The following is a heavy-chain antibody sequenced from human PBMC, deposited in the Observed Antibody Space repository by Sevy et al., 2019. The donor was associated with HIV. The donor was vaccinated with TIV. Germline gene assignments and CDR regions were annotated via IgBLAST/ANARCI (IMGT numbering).Heavy chain of an antibody. CDR2: ISSISNYI. J-gene: IGHJ6*02. V-gene: IGHV3-21*01. CDR3: ARETSSFGEGIYYGMDV. D-gene: IGHD3-10*01. Sequence: GGSLRLSCAASGFTFSSYAMHWVRQAPGKGLEWVSSISSISNYIYYADSVKGRFTISRDSAKNSLYLQMNSLRAEDTAVYYCARETSSFGEGIYYGMDVWGQGTTVTVSS. CDR1: GFTFSSYA.